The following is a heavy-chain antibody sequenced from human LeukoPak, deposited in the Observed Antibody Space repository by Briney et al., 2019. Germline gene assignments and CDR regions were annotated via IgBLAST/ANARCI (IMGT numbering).Heavy chain of an antibody. J-gene: IGHJ5*02. CDR1: GYSISIGYY. V-gene: IGHV4-38-2*02. D-gene: IGHD3-10*01. CDR2: IYHSGGT. CDR3: ARGHLGRITMVRGVRSRVGNWFDP. Sequence: SETLSLTCTVSGYSISIGYYWGWIRQPPGKGLEWIGSIYHSGGTYYNPSLKSRVTLSVDKSKNQFSLKLSSVTAADTAVYYCARGHLGRITMVRGVRSRVGNWFDPWGQGTLVTVSS.